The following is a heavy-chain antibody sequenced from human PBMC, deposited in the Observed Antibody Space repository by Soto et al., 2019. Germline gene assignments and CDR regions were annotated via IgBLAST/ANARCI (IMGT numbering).Heavy chain of an antibody. CDR2: IFYSGTT. CDR1: GGSISSGGYY. Sequence: QVQLQESGPGLVKPSQTLSLTCTVSGGSISSGGYYWSWIRQHPGKGLEWIGYIFYSGTTYYNPSLXSXXPISVDTSKNQFSLKLSSVTAAATAVYYCARSVDPWGQGTLVTVSS. CDR3: ARSVDP. V-gene: IGHV4-31*03. J-gene: IGHJ5*02.